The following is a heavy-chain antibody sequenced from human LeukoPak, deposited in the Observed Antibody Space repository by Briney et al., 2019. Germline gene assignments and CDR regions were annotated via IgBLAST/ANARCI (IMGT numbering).Heavy chain of an antibody. Sequence: PGGSLTLSCAGSGFTVSSNYMIWLRQAPGKGLDWVSVGYTCCSTYYADSVKGRFTISIDNSKNTLYLQMNSTRAGDKAVYYCASVRPPTIIDVWGKGTTVTVSS. V-gene: IGHV3-53*01. CDR3: ASVRPPTIIDV. D-gene: IGHD3-3*01. J-gene: IGHJ6*03. CDR1: GFTVSSNY. CDR2: GYTCCST.